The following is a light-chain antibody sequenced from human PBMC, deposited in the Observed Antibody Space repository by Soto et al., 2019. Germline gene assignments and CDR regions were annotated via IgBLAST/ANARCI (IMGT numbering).Light chain of an antibody. V-gene: IGLV2-14*01. CDR2: EVT. Sequence: QSVLTQPASVSGSPGQSITISCTGSSSDVGAYNFVSWYQHHPGRAPKLILYEVTTRPSGISSRFSGSKSANTASLTISGLQADDEATYCCSSYTTTNTPYVFGTGTKLTVL. J-gene: IGLJ1*01. CDR1: SSDVGAYNF. CDR3: SSYTTTNTPYV.